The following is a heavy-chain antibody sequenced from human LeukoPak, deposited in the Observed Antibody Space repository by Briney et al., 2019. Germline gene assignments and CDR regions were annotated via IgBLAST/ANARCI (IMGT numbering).Heavy chain of an antibody. V-gene: IGHV4-38-2*02. CDR2: IYYSGST. J-gene: IGHJ4*02. D-gene: IGHD6-6*01. CDR3: ARDGYLAALGY. CDR1: GYSISTGYY. Sequence: SETLSLTCTVSGYSISTGYYWDWIRQPPGKGLEWIGSIYYSGSTYYNPSLKSRVTISVDTSKNQFSLKLSSVTAADTAVYYCARDGYLAALGYWGQGTLVTVSS.